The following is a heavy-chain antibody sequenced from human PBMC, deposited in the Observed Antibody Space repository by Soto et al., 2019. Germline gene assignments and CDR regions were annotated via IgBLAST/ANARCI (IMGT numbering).Heavy chain of an antibody. CDR3: AKAGYCSSATCATRYYYMDV. CDR1: EFTFSSYA. V-gene: IGHV3-23*01. D-gene: IGHD2-2*01. CDR2: ISGSGGST. J-gene: IGHJ6*03. Sequence: EVQLLESGGGLVQPGGSLRLSCAASEFTFSSYAMGWVRQAPGKGLEWVSAISGSGGSTFYADSVKGRFTISRDNSKNTLYLQMNSLRAEDSAVYYSAKAGYCSSATCATRYYYMDVWGKGTTVTVSS.